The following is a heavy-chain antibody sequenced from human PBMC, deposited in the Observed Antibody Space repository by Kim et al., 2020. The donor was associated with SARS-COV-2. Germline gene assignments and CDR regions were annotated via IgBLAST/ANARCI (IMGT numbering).Heavy chain of an antibody. CDR3: VRDARVDG. J-gene: IGHJ6*02. V-gene: IGHV3-74*01. Sequence: GGSLRLSCVASGFSFSTNWMYWVRQAPGRGLVWVSRINSDGSGKSNADFVKGRFTISRDNARNTLYLQMNSLRAEDAAVYYCVRDARVDGWGHGATV. D-gene: IGHD6-6*01. CDR1: GFSFSTNW. CDR2: INSDGSGK.